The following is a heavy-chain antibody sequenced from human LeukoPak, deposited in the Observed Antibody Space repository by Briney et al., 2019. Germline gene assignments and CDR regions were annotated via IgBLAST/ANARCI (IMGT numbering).Heavy chain of an antibody. J-gene: IGHJ5*02. V-gene: IGHV1-2*06. D-gene: IGHD5-18*01. CDR3: AKTPVDTAMVLWWFDP. CDR1: GYTFTGYY. Sequence: AASVKVSCKASGYTFTGYYMHWVRQAPGQGLEWMGRINPNSGGTNYAQKFQGRVTMTRGTSISTAYMELSRLRSDDTAVYYCAKTPVDTAMVLWWFDPWGQGTLVTVSS. CDR2: INPNSGGT.